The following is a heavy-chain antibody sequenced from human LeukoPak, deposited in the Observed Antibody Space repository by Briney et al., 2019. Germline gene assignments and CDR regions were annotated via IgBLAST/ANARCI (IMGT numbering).Heavy chain of an antibody. D-gene: IGHD1-26*01. V-gene: IGHV1-2*02. J-gene: IGHJ5*02. CDR2: INPNSGGT. CDR3: ASFLGVGGSKIGVDNWFDP. Sequence: ASVKVSCKASGYTFTGYYMHWVRQAPGQGREWMGWINPNSGGTNYAQKFQGGVTMTRDTSISTAYMELSRLRFDDTAVYYCASFLGVGGSKIGVDNWFDPWGQGTLVTVSS. CDR1: GYTFTGYY.